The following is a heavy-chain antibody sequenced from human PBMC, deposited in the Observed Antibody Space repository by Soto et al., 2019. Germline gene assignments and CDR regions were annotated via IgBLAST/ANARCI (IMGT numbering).Heavy chain of an antibody. Sequence: GESLKISCKGSGYSFAGYWITWVRQKPGKGLEWMGRIDPSDSQTYYSPSFRGHVTISVTKSITTVFLQWSSLRASDTAMYYCARQIYDSDTGPNFQYYFDSWGQGTALTVSS. CDR3: ARQIYDSDTGPNFQYYFDS. J-gene: IGHJ4*02. D-gene: IGHD3-22*01. CDR2: IDPSDSQT. CDR1: GYSFAGYW. V-gene: IGHV5-10-1*01.